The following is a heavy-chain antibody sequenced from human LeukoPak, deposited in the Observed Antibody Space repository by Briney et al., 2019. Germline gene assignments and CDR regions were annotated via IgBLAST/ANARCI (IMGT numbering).Heavy chain of an antibody. CDR3: ARGPHSVAGHGGYFQQ. Sequence: GGSLRLSCAASGFTFSSYSMNWVRQAPGKGLEWVSYISSSSSTIYYADSVKGRFTISRDNAKNSLYLQMNSLRAEDTAVYYCARGPHSVAGHGGYFQQWGQGTLVTVSS. CDR2: ISSSSSTI. V-gene: IGHV3-48*04. J-gene: IGHJ1*01. D-gene: IGHD6-19*01. CDR1: GFTFSSYS.